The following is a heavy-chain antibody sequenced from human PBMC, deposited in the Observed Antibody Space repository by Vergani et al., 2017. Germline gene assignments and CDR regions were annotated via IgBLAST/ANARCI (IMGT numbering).Heavy chain of an antibody. Sequence: QVQLVQSGAEVKKPGSSVKVSCKASGGTFSSYAISWVRQAPGQGLEWMGRIIPILGTANYAQKFQGRVTITADESTSTAYMELSSLRSEDTAVYYCARDLGGITMVRGVIMEGINWFDPWGQGTLVTVSS. CDR3: ARDLGGITMVRGVIMEGINWFDP. CDR1: GGTFSSYA. J-gene: IGHJ5*02. CDR2: IIPILGTA. V-gene: IGHV1-69*11. D-gene: IGHD3-10*01.